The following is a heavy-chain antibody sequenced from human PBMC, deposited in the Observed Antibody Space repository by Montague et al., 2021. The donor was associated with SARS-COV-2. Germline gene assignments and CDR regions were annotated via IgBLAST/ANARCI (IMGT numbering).Heavy chain of an antibody. CDR1: GGSISSYY. CDR3: AREPDYGDYFDY. Sequence: SETLSLTCTVSGGSISSYYWSWIRQPPGKGLEWIGYIYYSGSTNYNPSLKSRVTISVDTSKNQFSLKPSPVTAADTAVYYCAREPDYGDYFDYWGQGTLVTVSS. J-gene: IGHJ4*02. D-gene: IGHD4-17*01. V-gene: IGHV4-59*01. CDR2: IYYSGST.